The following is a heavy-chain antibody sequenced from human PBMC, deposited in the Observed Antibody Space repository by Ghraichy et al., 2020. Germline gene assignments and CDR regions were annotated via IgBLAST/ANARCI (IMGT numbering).Heavy chain of an antibody. D-gene: IGHD3-3*01. Sequence: SAISGSGGSTYYADSVKGRFTISRDNSKNTLYLQMNSLRAEDTAVYYCAKTWHYDCWSVRELNWFDPWG. CDR3: AKTWHYDCWSVRELNWFDP. V-gene: IGHV3-23*01. J-gene: IGHJ5*02. CDR2: ISGSGGST.